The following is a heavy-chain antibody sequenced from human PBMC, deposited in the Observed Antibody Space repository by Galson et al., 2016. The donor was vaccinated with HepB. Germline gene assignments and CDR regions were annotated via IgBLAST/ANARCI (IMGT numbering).Heavy chain of an antibody. CDR3: ARRLGSGSHDY. V-gene: IGHV3-74*01. CDR2: INSDGSST. Sequence: SLRLSCAASGFIVSSNDMSWVRQAPGKGLVWVSRINSDGSSTGFADSVKGRFTISRDNAKNTLYLQMNSLRAEDTAVYYCARRLGSGSHDYWGQGTLVTVSS. CDR1: GFIVSSND. D-gene: IGHD3-10*01. J-gene: IGHJ4*02.